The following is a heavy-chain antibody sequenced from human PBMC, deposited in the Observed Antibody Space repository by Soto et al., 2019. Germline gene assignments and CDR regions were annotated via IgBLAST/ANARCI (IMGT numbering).Heavy chain of an antibody. CDR2: INPSGGST. CDR3: ARDPYVVVVADTTGQLDY. Sequence: QVQLVQSGAEVKKPGASVKVSCKASGYTFTSYYMHWVRQAPGQGLEWMGIINPSGGSTSCAQKFQGRVTMTRDTSTSTVYMELSSLRSEDTAVYYCARDPYVVVVADTTGQLDYWGQGTLVTVSS. J-gene: IGHJ4*02. V-gene: IGHV1-46*01. CDR1: GYTFTSYY. D-gene: IGHD2-15*01.